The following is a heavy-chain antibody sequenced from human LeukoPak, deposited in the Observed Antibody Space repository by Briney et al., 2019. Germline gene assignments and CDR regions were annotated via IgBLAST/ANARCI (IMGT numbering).Heavy chain of an antibody. CDR2: INHSGST. V-gene: IGHV4-34*01. Sequence: PLETLSLTCAVYGGSFSGYYWSWIRQPPGKGLEWIGEINHSGSTNYNPSLKSRVTISADTSKNQFSLKLSSVTAADTAVYYCARDWGATAFYFDYWGQGTLVTVSS. D-gene: IGHD1-26*01. CDR3: ARDWGATAFYFDY. CDR1: GGSFSGYY. J-gene: IGHJ4*02.